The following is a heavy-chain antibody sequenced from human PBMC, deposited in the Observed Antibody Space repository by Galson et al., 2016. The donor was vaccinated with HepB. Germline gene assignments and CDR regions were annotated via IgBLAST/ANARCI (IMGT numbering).Heavy chain of an antibody. CDR1: GYAFTNYP. D-gene: IGHD1-26*01. J-gene: IGHJ3*02. V-gene: IGHV1-3*04. Sequence: SVKVSCKASGYAFTNYPMHWMRQAPGQRLEWMGWINTANGNTKYSQKFKGRVTINRDTSATTVYMELSSLSSEDTATYYCVRDELSGSYYHALDIWGQGTKVTVSS. CDR2: INTANGNT. CDR3: VRDELSGSYYHALDI.